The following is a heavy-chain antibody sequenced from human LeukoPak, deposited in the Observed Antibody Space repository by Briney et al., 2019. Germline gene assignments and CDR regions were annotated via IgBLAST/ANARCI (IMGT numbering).Heavy chain of an antibody. CDR2: IYYSGST. Sequence: SETLSLICTVSGGSISSSSYYWGWIRQPPGKGLEWIGSIYYSGSTYYNPSLKSRVTMSVDTSKNQFSLRLSSVTAADTAVYYCARVLMSMVRGVVSVNWFDPWGQGTLVTVSS. CDR1: GGSISSSSYY. J-gene: IGHJ5*02. D-gene: IGHD3-10*01. CDR3: ARVLMSMVRGVVSVNWFDP. V-gene: IGHV4-39*07.